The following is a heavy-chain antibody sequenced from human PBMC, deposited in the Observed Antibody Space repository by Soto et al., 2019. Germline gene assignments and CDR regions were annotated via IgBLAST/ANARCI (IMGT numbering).Heavy chain of an antibody. CDR2: IRRKANSYTT. V-gene: IGHV3-72*01. CDR3: AMLGGWSGGSSGMDV. CDR1: GLIFSDYH. Sequence: EVQLVESGGGLVQPGGSLRLSCAASGLIFSDYHMDWVRQAPGKGLEWVGRIRRKANSYTTEYAASVKGRFTISRDDSKNSLYLQMKSRKSEDTAVYYCAMLGGWSGGSSGMDVWGQGTTVTVSS. J-gene: IGHJ6*02. D-gene: IGHD6-19*01.